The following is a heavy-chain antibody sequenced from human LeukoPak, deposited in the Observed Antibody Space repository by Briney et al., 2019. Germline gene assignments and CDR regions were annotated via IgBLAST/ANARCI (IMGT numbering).Heavy chain of an antibody. Sequence: GRSLRLSCAASGFTFSSYGMHWVRQAPGKGLEWVAVISYDGSNKYYADSVKGRFTISRDNSKNTLYLQMNSLRAEDTAVYYCAKTLWFGELSTYYFDYWGQGTLVTVSS. CDR1: GFTFSSYG. CDR2: ISYDGSNK. J-gene: IGHJ4*02. V-gene: IGHV3-30*18. CDR3: AKTLWFGELSTYYFDY. D-gene: IGHD3-10*01.